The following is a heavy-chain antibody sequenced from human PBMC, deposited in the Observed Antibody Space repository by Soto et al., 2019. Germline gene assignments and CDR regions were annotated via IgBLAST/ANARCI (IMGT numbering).Heavy chain of an antibody. D-gene: IGHD3-22*01. V-gene: IGHV3-33*01. CDR2: IYYDGSNK. CDR1: GFTFSSYG. Sequence: HVKLVESGGGVVQPGRSLRLSCAVSGFTFSSYGMNWVRQAPGKGLEWVAAIYYDGSNKYYADSVRGRFTISRDNFKNTLYLHMNSLRAEDTAVYYCARDSKDDSSGYYAGFDYWGQGTLVTVSS. J-gene: IGHJ4*02. CDR3: ARDSKDDSSGYYAGFDY.